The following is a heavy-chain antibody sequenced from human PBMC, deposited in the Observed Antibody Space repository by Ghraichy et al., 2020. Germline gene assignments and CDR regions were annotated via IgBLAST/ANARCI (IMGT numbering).Heavy chain of an antibody. V-gene: IGHV3-48*03. CDR1: GFSFSSYE. CDR2: ISSTGSTI. Sequence: GESLNISCAASGFSFSSYEMDWVRQAPEKGLEWVSYISSTGSTIFYADSLKGRFTISRDNAKNSLYLQMNSLRAEDTAVYYCARRYCSSTSCLFDYWGQGTLVTVSS. J-gene: IGHJ4*02. D-gene: IGHD2-2*01. CDR3: ARRYCSSTSCLFDY.